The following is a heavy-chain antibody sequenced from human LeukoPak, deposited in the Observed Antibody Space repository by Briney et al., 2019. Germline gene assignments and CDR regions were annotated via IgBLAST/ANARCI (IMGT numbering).Heavy chain of an antibody. CDR2: ICAYNGNT. CDR3: ARGWGLTIFGVVIPDY. D-gene: IGHD3-3*01. V-gene: IGHV1-18*01. J-gene: IGHJ4*02. CDR1: GYTFTSYG. Sequence: ASVKVSCKASGYTFTSYGISWVRQAPGQGLEWMGWICAYNGNTNYAQKLQGRVTMTTDTSTSTAYMELRSLRSDDTAVYYCARGWGLTIFGVVIPDYWGQGTLVTVSS.